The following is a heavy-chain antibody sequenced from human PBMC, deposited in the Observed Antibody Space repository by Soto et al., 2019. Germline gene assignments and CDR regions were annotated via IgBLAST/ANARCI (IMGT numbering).Heavy chain of an antibody. CDR2: INHSGST. CDR1: GGSFIGYY. V-gene: IGHV4-34*01. CDR3: ARQTKQALWGRSDGMDV. Sequence: SETLSVTSAVYGGSFIGYYCSWILQPPGKGLEWIGEINHSGSTNYNPSLKSRVTISVDTSKNQFSLKLSSVTAADTAVYYCARQTKQALWGRSDGMDVWGQGTTVTVCS. D-gene: IGHD3-16*01. J-gene: IGHJ6*01.